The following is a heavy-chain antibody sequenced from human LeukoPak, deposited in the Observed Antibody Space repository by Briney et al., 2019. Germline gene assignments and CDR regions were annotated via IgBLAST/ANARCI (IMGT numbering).Heavy chain of an antibody. CDR1: GFTFSNYD. J-gene: IGHJ3*02. CDR3: ARGHLPVVDGDGLSDAFDI. Sequence: HPGGSLRLSCAASGFTFSNYDMHWVRQAAGYGLEWVSAIGTTGDTYYPGSVKGRFTISRENAKNSLYLQVNSLRAEDTAVYYCARGHLPVVDGDGLSDAFDIWGQGTMVTVSS. V-gene: IGHV3-13*01. D-gene: IGHD2-15*01. CDR2: IGTTGDT.